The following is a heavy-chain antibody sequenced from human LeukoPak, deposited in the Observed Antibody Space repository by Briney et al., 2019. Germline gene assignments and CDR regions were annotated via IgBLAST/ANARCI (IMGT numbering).Heavy chain of an antibody. D-gene: IGHD3-3*01. J-gene: IGHJ6*02. CDR2: ISGSGGST. V-gene: IGHV3-23*01. Sequence: GGSLRLSCAASGFTFSSYAMSWVRQAPGKGLEWVSAISGSGGSTYYADSVKGRFTISRDNSKNTLYLQMNSLRAEDMAVYYCGACLETYDFWSGYYPYYYYGMDVWGQGTTVTVSS. CDR1: GFTFSSYA. CDR3: GACLETYDFWSGYYPYYYYGMDV.